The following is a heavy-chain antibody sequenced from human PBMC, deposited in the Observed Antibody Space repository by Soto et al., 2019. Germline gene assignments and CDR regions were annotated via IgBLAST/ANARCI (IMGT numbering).Heavy chain of an antibody. CDR3: ARVLRLYFIDY. J-gene: IGHJ4*02. V-gene: IGHV3-30-3*01. CDR1: GFTFSSYA. D-gene: IGHD3-16*01. Sequence: SLRLSCAASGFTFSSYAMHWVRQAPGKGLEWVAVISYDGSNKYYADSVKGRFTISRDNSKNTLYLQMNSLRAEDTAVYYCARVLRLYFIDYWGQGTLVTVSS. CDR2: ISYDGSNK.